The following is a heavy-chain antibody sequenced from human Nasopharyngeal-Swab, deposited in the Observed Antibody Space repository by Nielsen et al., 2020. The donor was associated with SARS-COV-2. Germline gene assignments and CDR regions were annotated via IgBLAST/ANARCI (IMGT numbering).Heavy chain of an antibody. J-gene: IGHJ1*01. V-gene: IGHV3-23*01. D-gene: IGHD6-6*01. CDR3: AKGYSSSSGSFQH. Sequence: VRQAPGKGLERVSAISGSGGSTYYADSVKGRFTISRDNSKNTLYLQMNSLRAEDTAVYYCAKGYSSSSGSFQHWGQGTLVTVSS. CDR2: ISGSGGST.